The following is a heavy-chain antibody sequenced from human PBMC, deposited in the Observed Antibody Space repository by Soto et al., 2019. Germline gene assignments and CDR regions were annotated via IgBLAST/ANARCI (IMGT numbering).Heavy chain of an antibody. Sequence: QVQLQESGPGLVKPSETLSLTCTLSGDPITSGGFYWTWIRQHPAKGLEWIGYIYYSGVTYYNPSLKSRATISVYPSKNQFSLNLSSVSAADTAMYYCARDLRGRRSGRFDPWGQGTLVTVSS. CDR3: ARDLRGRRSGRFDP. CDR1: GDPITSGGFY. J-gene: IGHJ5*02. D-gene: IGHD3-10*01. V-gene: IGHV4-31*03. CDR2: IYYSGVT.